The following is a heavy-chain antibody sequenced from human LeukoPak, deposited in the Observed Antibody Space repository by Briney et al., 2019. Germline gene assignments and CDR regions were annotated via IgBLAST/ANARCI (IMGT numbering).Heavy chain of an antibody. D-gene: IGHD4-17*01. J-gene: IGHJ1*01. Sequence: GGSLRLSCAASGFIFRTYSMNWVRQAPGKGLEWVSSISSSSKHMYYADSVKGRFSISRDDAKNSLFLQMNGLRAEDTAVYYCARDMTTTTACYLQHWGQGTLVTVSS. CDR3: ARDMTTTTACYLQH. CDR1: GFIFRTYS. V-gene: IGHV3-21*01. CDR2: ISSSSKHM.